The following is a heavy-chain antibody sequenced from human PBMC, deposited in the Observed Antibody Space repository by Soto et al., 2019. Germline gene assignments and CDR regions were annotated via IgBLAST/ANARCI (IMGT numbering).Heavy chain of an antibody. CDR3: ARDPLGYSGYDLDKSGGQYYYGMDV. D-gene: IGHD5-12*01. J-gene: IGHJ6*02. CDR1: GGSVSSGSYY. CDR2: IYYSGST. Sequence: PSETLSLTCTVSGGSVSSGSYYWSCIRQPPGKGLEWIGYIYYSGSTNYNPSLKSRVTISVDTSKNQFSLKLSSVTAADTAVYYCARDPLGYSGYDLDKSGGQYYYGMDVWGQGTTVTVSS. V-gene: IGHV4-61*01.